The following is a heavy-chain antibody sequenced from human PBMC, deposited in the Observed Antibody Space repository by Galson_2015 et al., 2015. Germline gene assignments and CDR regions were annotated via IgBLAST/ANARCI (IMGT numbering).Heavy chain of an antibody. Sequence: SLRLSRAASGFTFSTYTMSWVRQAPGKGLEWVSSISSSSNYIYYADIVKGRFTISRDNAKNALSLQMNSLRAEDTAVYYCARDKTTAVTFDYWGQGILVTVSS. CDR2: ISSSSNYI. CDR1: GFTFSTYT. V-gene: IGHV3-21*01. CDR3: ARDKTTAVTFDY. J-gene: IGHJ4*02. D-gene: IGHD4-23*01.